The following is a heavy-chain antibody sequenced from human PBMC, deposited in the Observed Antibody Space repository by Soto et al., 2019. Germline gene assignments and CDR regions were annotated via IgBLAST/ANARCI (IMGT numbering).Heavy chain of an antibody. Sequence: QVQLVQSGAEVKKPGSSVKVSCKASGGTFSSYAISWVRQAPGQGLEWMGGIIPIFGTANYAQKFQGRVTITADESTSTAYMELSSLRSEDTAVYYCAGGGIVVVPAAISYYNYYGMDVWGQGPTVTVSS. D-gene: IGHD2-2*02. V-gene: IGHV1-69*01. CDR2: IIPIFGTA. CDR3: AGGGIVVVPAAISYYNYYGMDV. CDR1: GGTFSSYA. J-gene: IGHJ6*02.